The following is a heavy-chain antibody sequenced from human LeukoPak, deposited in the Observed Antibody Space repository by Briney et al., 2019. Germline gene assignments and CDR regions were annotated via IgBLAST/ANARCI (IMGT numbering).Heavy chain of an antibody. CDR3: ARQGQYYDFWSGYVNWFDP. CDR1: GYSISSGYY. J-gene: IGHJ5*02. D-gene: IGHD3-3*01. CDR2: IYHSGST. Sequence: SETLSLTCAVSGYSISSGYYWGWTRQPPGKGLEWIGSIYHSGSTYYNPSLKSRVTISVDTSKNQFSLKLSSVTAADTAVYYCARQGQYYDFWSGYVNWFDPWGQGTLVTVSS. V-gene: IGHV4-38-2*01.